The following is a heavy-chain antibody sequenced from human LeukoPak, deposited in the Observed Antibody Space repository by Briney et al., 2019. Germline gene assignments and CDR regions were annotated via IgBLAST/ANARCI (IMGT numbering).Heavy chain of an antibody. CDR1: GGSFSGYY. CDR2: INHSGST. J-gene: IGHJ4*02. D-gene: IGHD4-17*01. Sequence: SETLSLTCAVYGGSFSGYYWSWIRQPPGKGLGWIGEINHSGSTNYNPSLKSRVTISVDTSKNQFSLKLSSVTAADTAVYYCARWTVTNNLDYWGQGTLVTVSS. CDR3: ARWTVTNNLDY. V-gene: IGHV4-34*01.